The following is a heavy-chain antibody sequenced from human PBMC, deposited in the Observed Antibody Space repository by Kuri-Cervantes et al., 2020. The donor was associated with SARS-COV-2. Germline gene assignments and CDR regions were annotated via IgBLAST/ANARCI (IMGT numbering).Heavy chain of an antibody. CDR1: GFTFNNYA. J-gene: IGHJ6*02. CDR3: AKDEMYYDFWSGYLNTGPQYYYYGMDV. CDR2: ISYDGKNK. D-gene: IGHD3-3*01. V-gene: IGHV3-30*04. Sequence: LSLTCAASGFTFNNYAMHWVRQAPGKGLEWVAVISYDGKNKYYADSVKGRFTISRDNSKNTLYLQMNSLRAEDTAVYYCAKDEMYYDFWSGYLNTGPQYYYYGMDVWGQGTTVTVSS.